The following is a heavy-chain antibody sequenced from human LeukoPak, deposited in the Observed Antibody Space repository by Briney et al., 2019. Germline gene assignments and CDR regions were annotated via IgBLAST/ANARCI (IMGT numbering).Heavy chain of an antibody. J-gene: IGHJ4*02. CDR2: ISGSGNIK. Sequence: GGSLRLSCAASGFTFRNHEMSWVRQTPGKGLEWVSDISGSGNIKNYADSVKGRFTISRDNAKNSLYLQMNSLRAEDTAVYYCARGSSFGELSHWGQGTLVTVSS. CDR1: GFTFRNHE. CDR3: ARGSSFGELSH. D-gene: IGHD3-10*01. V-gene: IGHV3-48*03.